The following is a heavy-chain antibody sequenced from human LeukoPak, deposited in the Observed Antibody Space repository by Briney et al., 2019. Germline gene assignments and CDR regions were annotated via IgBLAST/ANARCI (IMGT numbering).Heavy chain of an antibody. V-gene: IGHV3-15*01. D-gene: IGHD2-15*01. Sequence: PGGSLRLSCAASGFTFSNAWMSWVRQAPGKGLEWVGRIKSKTDGGTTDYAAPVKGRFTISRDDSKNTLYLQMNSLKTEDTAVSYCTTDVAVVAARGYWGQGTLVTVSS. CDR3: TTDVAVVAARGY. CDR1: GFTFSNAW. J-gene: IGHJ4*02. CDR2: IKSKTDGGTT.